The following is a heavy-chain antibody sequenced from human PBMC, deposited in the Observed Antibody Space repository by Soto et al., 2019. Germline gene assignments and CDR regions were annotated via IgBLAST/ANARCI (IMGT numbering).Heavy chain of an antibody. CDR2: ISWNSGTK. V-gene: IGHV3-9*01. Sequence: EVQLVESGGGLVQPGRSLRLSCVASGFTFDDYAMHWVRQAPGKGLEWVSGISWNSGTKGYADSVKGRFTISRDNAKNSLYLQMNSLRVEDTALYYCVKDMVPLYGWFDPWGQGTLVTVSS. CDR1: GFTFDDYA. CDR3: VKDMVPLYGWFDP. D-gene: IGHD3-10*01. J-gene: IGHJ5*02.